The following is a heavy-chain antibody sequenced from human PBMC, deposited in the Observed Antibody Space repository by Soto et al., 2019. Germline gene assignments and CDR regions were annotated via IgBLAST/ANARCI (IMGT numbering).Heavy chain of an antibody. CDR1: GGCISSSSYY. D-gene: IGHD2-21*02. CDR2: IYYSGST. V-gene: IGHV4-39*01. J-gene: IGHJ4*02. CDR3: ASTSAVGVTRADY. Sequence: QLQLQESGPGLVKPSETLSLTCTVSGGCISSSSYYWGWIRQPTGKGLEWIGSIYYSGSTYFNPSLKSRVTISVDTSKNQFSLKLSSVTAADTAVYYCASTSAVGVTRADYLGQGTLVTASS.